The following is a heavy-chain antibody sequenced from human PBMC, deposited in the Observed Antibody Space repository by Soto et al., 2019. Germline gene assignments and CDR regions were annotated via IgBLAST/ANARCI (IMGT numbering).Heavy chain of an antibody. V-gene: IGHV3-7*03. CDR2: IKQDGSEK. Sequence: EVQLVESGGGLVQPGGSLRLSCAASGFTFTTYWMSWVRQAPGKGLEWVANIKQDGSEKYYVDSVKGRFTISRDNAMNSLYLQMTSLRAGDTAVYYCARDVRYSSGLFDYWGQGTLVTVSS. CDR1: GFTFTTYW. J-gene: IGHJ4*02. D-gene: IGHD6-19*01. CDR3: ARDVRYSSGLFDY.